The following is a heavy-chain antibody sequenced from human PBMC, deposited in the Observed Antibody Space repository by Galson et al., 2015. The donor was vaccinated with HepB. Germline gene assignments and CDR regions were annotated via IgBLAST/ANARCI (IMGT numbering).Heavy chain of an antibody. V-gene: IGHV1-18*04. J-gene: IGHJ5*02. Sequence: SVKVSCKASGYTFIGHYIQWVRQAPGLGLEWMGWINPHTGGTDFAQKLQGRVTMTTDTSTSTAYMELRSLRSDDTAVYYCARDTVVVVAATSGWFDPWGQGTLVTVSS. D-gene: IGHD2-15*01. CDR3: ARDTVVVVAATSGWFDP. CDR2: INPHTGGT. CDR1: GYTFIGHY.